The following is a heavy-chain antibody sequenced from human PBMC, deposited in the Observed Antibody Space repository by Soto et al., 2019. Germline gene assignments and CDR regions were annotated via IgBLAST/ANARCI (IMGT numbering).Heavy chain of an antibody. CDR3: AREHPHGYSVCYFDH. J-gene: IGHJ4*02. V-gene: IGHV4-59*01. CDR1: GGSISNYY. D-gene: IGHD1-26*01. CDR2: IYSSGST. Sequence: SETLSLTCTVSGGSISNYYWNWIRQSPGKGLEWIGYIYSSGSTHYNPSLQNRVTISIDTSKNQVSLKVNSVTAADTAVYYCAREHPHGYSVCYFDHWGPGTLVTVYS.